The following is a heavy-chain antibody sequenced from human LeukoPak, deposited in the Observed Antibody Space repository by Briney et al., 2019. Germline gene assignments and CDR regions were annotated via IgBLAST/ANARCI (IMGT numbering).Heavy chain of an antibody. CDR1: GFTFSSYS. Sequence: GGSLRLSCAASGFTFSSYSMNWVRQAPGKGLEWVSSISSSSSYIYYADSVKGRFTISRDNAKNSLYLQMNSLRAEDTAVYYCAREARTYYYDSSGLDVWGQGTTVTVSS. D-gene: IGHD3-22*01. CDR3: AREARTYYYDSSGLDV. V-gene: IGHV3-21*01. J-gene: IGHJ6*02. CDR2: ISSSSSYI.